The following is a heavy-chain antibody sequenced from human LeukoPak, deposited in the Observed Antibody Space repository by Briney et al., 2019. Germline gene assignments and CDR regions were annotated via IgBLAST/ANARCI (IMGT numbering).Heavy chain of an antibody. CDR2: IWYDGSNK. Sequence: PGGSLRLSCAASGFHFGTYGMHWVRQAPGKGLEWVGVIWYDGSNKIYAESVKGRLTISRDNSKTTLYLQMNSLRAEDTAVYYCARDRSWGSQCYFDYWGQGTLVTVSS. CDR3: ARDRSWGSQCYFDY. V-gene: IGHV3-33*01. D-gene: IGHD7-27*01. J-gene: IGHJ4*02. CDR1: GFHFGTYG.